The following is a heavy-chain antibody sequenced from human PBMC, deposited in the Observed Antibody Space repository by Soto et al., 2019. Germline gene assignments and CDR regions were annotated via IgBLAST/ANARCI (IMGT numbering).Heavy chain of an antibody. J-gene: IGHJ4*02. Sequence: PGGSLRLSCAASGFTFSSYSMNWVRQAPGKGLEWVSYISSSSSTIYYADSVKGRFTISRDNAKNSLYLQMNSLRDEDTAVYYCARSRTYYDFWSGYDPDYWGKGTLVTVSS. CDR2: ISSSSSTI. V-gene: IGHV3-48*02. CDR3: ARSRTYYDFWSGYDPDY. D-gene: IGHD3-3*01. CDR1: GFTFSSYS.